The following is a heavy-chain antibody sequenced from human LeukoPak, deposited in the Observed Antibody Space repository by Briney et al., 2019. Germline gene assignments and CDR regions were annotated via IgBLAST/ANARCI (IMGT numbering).Heavy chain of an antibody. CDR1: GNTFKNNY. J-gene: IGHJ4*02. V-gene: IGHV1-2*02. CDR3: ASAAQSAFDY. CDR2: INPNSGGT. Sequence: ASVKVSCKASGNTFKNNYVNWVRQAPGQGLQWMGWINPNSGGTNYAQKFQGRVTMTRDTSISTAYMELSRLRSDDTAVYYCASAAQSAFDYWGQGTLVTVSS.